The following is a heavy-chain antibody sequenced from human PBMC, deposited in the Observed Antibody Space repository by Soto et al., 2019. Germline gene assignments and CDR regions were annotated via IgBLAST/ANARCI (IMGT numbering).Heavy chain of an antibody. V-gene: IGHV4-34*01. Sequence: QVQLQQWGAGLLKPSETLSLTCAVYGGSFSGYYWSWIRQPPGKGLEWIGEINHSGSTNYNPSLTSRVTISVDTSKNQFSLKLSSVTAADTAVYYCARTSVPAAASNWFDPWGQGTLVTVSS. J-gene: IGHJ5*02. CDR3: ARTSVPAAASNWFDP. D-gene: IGHD2-2*01. CDR2: INHSGST. CDR1: GGSFSGYY.